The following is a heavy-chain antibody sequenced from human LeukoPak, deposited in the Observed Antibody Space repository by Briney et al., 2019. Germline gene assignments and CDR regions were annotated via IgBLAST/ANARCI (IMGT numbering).Heavy chain of an antibody. D-gene: IGHD3-10*01. CDR1: GGSISSFY. CDR2: IYYSGSTI. V-gene: IGHV4-59*01. CDR3: ARSLYYYGSDSFDI. J-gene: IGHJ3*02. Sequence: SETLSLTCNVSGGSISSFYWSWIRQPPGKALEWIGFIYYSGSTISYNPSLKSRVTISVDTSRNQVSLRLNSVTAADTAVYYCARSLYYYGSDSFDIWGQGTMVSVSS.